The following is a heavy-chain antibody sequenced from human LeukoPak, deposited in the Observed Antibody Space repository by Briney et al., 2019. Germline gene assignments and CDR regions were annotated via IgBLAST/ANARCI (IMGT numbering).Heavy chain of an antibody. D-gene: IGHD6-13*01. J-gene: IGHJ4*02. V-gene: IGHV3-53*01. CDR1: GFTVSSNY. CDR3: AKSRWQQLASSFDY. CDR2: IYSGGST. Sequence: PGGSLRLSCAASGFTVSSNYMSWVRQAPGKGLEWVSVIYSGGSTYYADSVKGRFTISRDNSKNTLYLQMNSLRAEDTAVYYCAKSRWQQLASSFDYWGQGTLVTVSS.